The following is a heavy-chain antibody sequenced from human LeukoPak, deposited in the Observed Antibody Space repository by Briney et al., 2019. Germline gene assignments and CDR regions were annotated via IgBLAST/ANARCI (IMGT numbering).Heavy chain of an antibody. V-gene: IGHV3-7*03. D-gene: IGHD3-22*01. Sequence: PRGSLTLSCAASGFTFSSYWMSWVRQAPGKGLEWVANIKQDGSEKYYVDSVKGRFTISRDNAKNSLYLQMNSLRAEDTAVYYCAREDPYDSSDYWGQGTLVTVSS. J-gene: IGHJ4*02. CDR3: AREDPYDSSDY. CDR2: IKQDGSEK. CDR1: GFTFSSYW.